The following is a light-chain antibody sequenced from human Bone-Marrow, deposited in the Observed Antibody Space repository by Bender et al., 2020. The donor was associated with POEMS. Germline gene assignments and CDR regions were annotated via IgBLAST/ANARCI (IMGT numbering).Light chain of an antibody. V-gene: IGLV1-40*01. Sequence: HSFLTHPPSFSLSPFHIFTIPCTGSDSNIGAGYDVHWYQQFPGTAPKLLIYGNHKRPSGVPERFSASKSGTSASLAISGLRSEDEADYYCAAWDDSLGGHVAFGGGTKLTVL. CDR1: DSNIGAGYD. CDR3: AAWDDSLGGHVA. CDR2: GNH. J-gene: IGLJ2*01.